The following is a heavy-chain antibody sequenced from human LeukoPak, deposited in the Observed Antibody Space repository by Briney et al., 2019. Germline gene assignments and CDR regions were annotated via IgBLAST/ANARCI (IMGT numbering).Heavy chain of an antibody. CDR1: GFTFSNYW. CDR2: IKQDRSEK. Sequence: GGSLRLSCAASGFTFSNYWMSWVRQAPGKGLEWVANIKQDRSEKYYVDSVKGRFTISRDNAKNSLYLQMNSLRAEDMALYYCAKGYYGDYISGAFDIWGQGTMVTVSS. J-gene: IGHJ3*02. D-gene: IGHD4-17*01. V-gene: IGHV3-7*03. CDR3: AKGYYGDYISGAFDI.